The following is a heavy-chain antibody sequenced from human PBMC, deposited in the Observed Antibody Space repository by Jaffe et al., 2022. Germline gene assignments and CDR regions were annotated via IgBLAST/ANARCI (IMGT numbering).Heavy chain of an antibody. J-gene: IGHJ6*03. CDR2: IYTSGST. CDR3: ARDSYVAYYYYYYMDV. CDR1: GGSISSGSYY. V-gene: IGHV4-61*02. Sequence: QVQLQESGPGLVKPSQTLSLTCTVSGGSISSGSYYWSWIRQPAGKGLEWIGRIYTSGSTNYNPSLKSRVTISVDTSKNQFSLKLSSVTAADTAVYYCARDSYVAYYYYYYMDVWGKGTTVTVSS. D-gene: IGHD3-16*01.